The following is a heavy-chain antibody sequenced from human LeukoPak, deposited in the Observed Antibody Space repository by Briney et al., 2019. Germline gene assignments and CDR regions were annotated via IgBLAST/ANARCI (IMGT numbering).Heavy chain of an antibody. CDR3: ATDPRLDIGI. CDR1: GYTLTELS. D-gene: IGHD4-11*01. V-gene: IGHV1-24*01. Sequence: ASVKVSCKVSGYTLTELSMHWVLQAPGKGLEWMGGFDPEDGETIYAQKFQGRVAMTEDTSTDTAYMELSSLRSEDTAVYYCATDPRLDIGIWGQGTLVTVSS. J-gene: IGHJ4*02. CDR2: FDPEDGET.